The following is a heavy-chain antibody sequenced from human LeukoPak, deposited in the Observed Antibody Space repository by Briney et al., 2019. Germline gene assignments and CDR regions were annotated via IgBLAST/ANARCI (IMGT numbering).Heavy chain of an antibody. V-gene: IGHV1-2*02. Sequence: ASVKVSCTASGYTFTGYYMHWVRQAPGQGLEWMGWINPNSGGTNYAQKFQGRVTMTRDTSISTAYMELSRLRSDDTAVYYCAKPLYGSGSSYSIFDYWGQGTLVTVSS. J-gene: IGHJ4*02. CDR1: GYTFTGYY. D-gene: IGHD3-10*01. CDR2: INPNSGGT. CDR3: AKPLYGSGSSYSIFDY.